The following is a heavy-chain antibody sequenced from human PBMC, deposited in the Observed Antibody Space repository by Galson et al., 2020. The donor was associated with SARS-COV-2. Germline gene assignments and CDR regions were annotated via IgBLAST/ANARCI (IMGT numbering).Heavy chain of an antibody. CDR2: IDSSSSYI. D-gene: IGHD4-4*01. V-gene: IGHV3-21*01. CDR1: GFTFTSYS. Sequence: GESLKLSCAASGFTFTSYSMNWVRQAPGEGLEWVSSIDSSSSYIYYADSVKGRFTISRDNAKNSLYLQMNSLRAEDTAVYFCAKSACVLVTTSSTACFEHWGHGTLFTVSS. J-gene: IGHJ4*01. CDR3: AKSACVLVTTSSTACFEH.